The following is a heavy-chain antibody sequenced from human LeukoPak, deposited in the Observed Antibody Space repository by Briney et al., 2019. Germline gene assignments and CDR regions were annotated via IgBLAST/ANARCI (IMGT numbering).Heavy chain of an antibody. V-gene: IGHV3-53*01. CDR3: AREDFRFGVRSFDI. Sequence: PGGSLRLSCAASGFTVSSNYMSWVRQAPGKGLEWVSVIYSGGSTYYADSVKGRFTISRDNAKNTLYLQMNGLRAEDTAVYYCAREDFRFGVRSFDIWGQGTMVTVSS. D-gene: IGHD3-10*01. CDR2: IYSGGST. J-gene: IGHJ3*02. CDR1: GFTVSSNY.